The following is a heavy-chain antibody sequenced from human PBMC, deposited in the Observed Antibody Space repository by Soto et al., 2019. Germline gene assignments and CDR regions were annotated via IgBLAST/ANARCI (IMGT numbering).Heavy chain of an antibody. V-gene: IGHV3-48*03. J-gene: IGHJ6*02. CDR2: ISSSGSTI. CDR1: GFTFSSYE. Sequence: QPGGSLRLSCAASGFTFSSYEMNWVRQAPGKGLEWVSYISSSGSTIYYADSVKGRFTISRDNAKNSLYLQMNSLRAEDTAVYYCAREIQYYDFWSGPNYYYGMDVWGQGTTVTVSS. CDR3: AREIQYYDFWSGPNYYYGMDV. D-gene: IGHD3-3*01.